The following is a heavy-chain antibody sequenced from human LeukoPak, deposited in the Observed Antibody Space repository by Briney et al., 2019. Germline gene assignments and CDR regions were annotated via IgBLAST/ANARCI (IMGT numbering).Heavy chain of an antibody. CDR3: AKDLVAGVLRGSHFDY. Sequence: GGSLRLSCAASGFTFSSYAMSWVRQAPGKGLEWVSAISGSGGSTYYADSVKGRFTISRDNSKNTLYLQMNSLRAEDTAVYYCAKDLVAGVLRGSHFDYWGQGTLVTVSS. J-gene: IGHJ4*02. V-gene: IGHV3-23*01. CDR1: GFTFSSYA. D-gene: IGHD4/OR15-4a*01. CDR2: ISGSGGST.